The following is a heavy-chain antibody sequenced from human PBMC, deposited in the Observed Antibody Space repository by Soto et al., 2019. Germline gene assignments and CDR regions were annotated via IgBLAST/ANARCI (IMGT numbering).Heavy chain of an antibody. CDR2: IVVGSGNT. V-gene: IGHV1-58*01. CDR1: GFTFTSSA. J-gene: IGHJ6*02. D-gene: IGHD3-22*01. CDR3: AAGAYFYDSSGYYYYYYYGMDV. Sequence: SVKVSCKASGFTFTSSAVQWVRQARGQRLEWIGWIVVGSGNTNYAQKFQERVTITRDMSTSTAYMELSSLRPEDTAVYYCAAGAYFYDSSGYYYYYYYGMDVWGQGTTVTVSS.